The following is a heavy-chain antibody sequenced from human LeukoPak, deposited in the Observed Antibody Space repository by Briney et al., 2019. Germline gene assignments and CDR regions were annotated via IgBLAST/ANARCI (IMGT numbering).Heavy chain of an antibody. V-gene: IGHV3-23*01. CDR1: GFTFSSYA. Sequence: GGSLRLSCAASGFTFSSYAVSWVRQAPGKGLEWVSAISGSGGSTYYADSVKGRFTISRDNSKNTLYLQMNSLRAEDTAVYYCAKGASSSSLRYYYYGMDVWGQGTTVTVSS. CDR3: AKGASSSSLRYYYYGMDV. CDR2: ISGSGGST. D-gene: IGHD6-13*01. J-gene: IGHJ6*02.